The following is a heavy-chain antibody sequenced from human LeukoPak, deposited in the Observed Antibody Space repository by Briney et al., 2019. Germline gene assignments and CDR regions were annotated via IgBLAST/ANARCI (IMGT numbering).Heavy chain of an antibody. Sequence: GGSLRLSCAASGFTFSSSAMNWVRQAPGKGLEWVSTISGNGRSPYYADSAKGRFTISRDNSNYTVYLQTSSLRADDTAVYYCAKAFTFYYYMDVWGKGTTVTVSS. CDR2: ISGNGRSP. CDR1: GFTFSSSA. CDR3: AKAFTFYYYMDV. D-gene: IGHD4-23*01. V-gene: IGHV3-23*01. J-gene: IGHJ6*03.